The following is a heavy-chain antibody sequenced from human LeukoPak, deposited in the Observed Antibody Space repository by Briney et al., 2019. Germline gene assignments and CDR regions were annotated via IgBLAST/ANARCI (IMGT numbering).Heavy chain of an antibody. CDR1: GGSISSSSYY. V-gene: IGHV4-39*01. J-gene: IGHJ4*02. CDR2: IYYSGST. CDR3: ARHGPDCGGDCYSSLDY. D-gene: IGHD2-21*01. Sequence: SETLSLTCTVSGGSISSSSYYWGWIRQPPGKGLEWIGSIYYSGSTYYNPPLKSRVTISVDTSKNQFSLKLSSVTAADTAVYYCARHGPDCGGDCYSSLDYWGQGTLVTVSS.